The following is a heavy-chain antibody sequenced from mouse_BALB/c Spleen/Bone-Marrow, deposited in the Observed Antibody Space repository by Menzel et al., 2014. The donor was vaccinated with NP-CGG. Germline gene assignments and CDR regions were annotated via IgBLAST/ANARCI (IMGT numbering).Heavy chain of an antibody. J-gene: IGHJ1*01. Sequence: EVKLVESGGGLVQPGGSLRLSCATSGFTSTDYYMSWVRQPPGKALEWLGFIRNKANGYTTDYSVSVKGRFTISRDNSQSILYLQMNTLRAEDSATYYCARDENYDIYWYFDVWGAGTTVTVSS. CDR2: IRNKANGYTT. V-gene: IGHV7-3*02. CDR3: ARDENYDIYWYFDV. CDR1: GFTSTDYY. D-gene: IGHD1-1*01.